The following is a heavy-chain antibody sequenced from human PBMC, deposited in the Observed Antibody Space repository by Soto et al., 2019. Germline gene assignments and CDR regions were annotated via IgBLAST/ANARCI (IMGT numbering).Heavy chain of an antibody. CDR1: GYSFTSYR. D-gene: IGHD6-6*01. CDR2: IYPGDSDT. V-gene: IGHV5-51*01. CDR3: ARSALRMVNFDY. J-gene: IGHJ4*02. Sequence: SLKISCKCSGYSFTSYRIGWVRQMPGKGLEWMGIIYPGDSDTRYSPSFQGQVTISADKSISTAYLQWSSLKASDTAMYYCARSALRMVNFDYWGQGTLVTVSS.